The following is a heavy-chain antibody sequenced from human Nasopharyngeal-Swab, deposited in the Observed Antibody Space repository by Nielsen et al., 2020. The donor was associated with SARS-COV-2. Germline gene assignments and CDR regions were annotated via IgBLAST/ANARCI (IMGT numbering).Heavy chain of an antibody. V-gene: IGHV3-48*02. CDR1: GFTFSSYS. CDR2: ISSSSSTI. Sequence: GGSLRLSCAASGFTFSSYSMNWVRQAPGKGLEWVSYISSSSSTIYYADSVKGRFTISRDNAKNSLYLQMNSLRDEDTAVYYCARETTGDYVWGSYRYSLDYWGQGTLVTVSS. CDR3: ARETTGDYVWGSYRYSLDY. J-gene: IGHJ4*02. D-gene: IGHD3-16*02.